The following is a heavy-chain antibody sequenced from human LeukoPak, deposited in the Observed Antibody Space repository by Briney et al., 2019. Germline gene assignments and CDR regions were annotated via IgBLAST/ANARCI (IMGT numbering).Heavy chain of an antibody. CDR2: INWNGGST. CDR3: ARASSALIDAALPNWFDP. J-gene: IGHJ5*02. D-gene: IGHD3-3*01. Sequence: GGSLRLSCAASGFTFRSYGMSWVRQAPGKGLEWVSGINWNGGSTGYADSVKGRFTISRDNAKNSLYLQMNSLRAEDTALYYCARASSALIDAALPNWFDPWGQGTLVTVSS. V-gene: IGHV3-20*04. CDR1: GFTFRSYG.